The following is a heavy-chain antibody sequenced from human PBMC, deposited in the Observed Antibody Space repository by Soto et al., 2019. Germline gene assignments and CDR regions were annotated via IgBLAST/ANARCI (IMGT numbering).Heavy chain of an antibody. CDR1: DDSISSYY. V-gene: IGHV4-59*01. CDR2: IYYSGTT. CDR3: ARENSGWFDP. J-gene: IGHJ5*02. Sequence: SETLFLTCTVSDDSISSYYWSWIRQPPGKGLEWIGYIYYSGTTSYNPSLKSRVTISIDTSKNQVSLKMTSVNAADTAVYYCARENSGWFDPWGQGTLVTVSS. D-gene: IGHD3-10*01.